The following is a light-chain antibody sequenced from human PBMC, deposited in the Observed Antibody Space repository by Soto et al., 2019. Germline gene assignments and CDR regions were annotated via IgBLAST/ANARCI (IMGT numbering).Light chain of an antibody. J-gene: IGKJ4*01. V-gene: IGKV3-11*01. Sequence: EIVLTQSPATLSLSPGERATLSCRASQSVSTYLAWYQQKPGQAPRLLIYYASMRATGIPARFSGSGSGTDFTLTISSLEPEDFAVYYCQHRSSWPLTFGGWTKVEIK. CDR1: QSVSTY. CDR3: QHRSSWPLT. CDR2: YAS.